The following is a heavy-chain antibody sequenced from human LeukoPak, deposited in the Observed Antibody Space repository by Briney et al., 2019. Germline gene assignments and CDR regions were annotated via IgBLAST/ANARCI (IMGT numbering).Heavy chain of an antibody. CDR1: GGSLSDHY. CDR3: AREPGYCSGGSCYGGWFDP. J-gene: IGHJ5*02. CDR2: INPRGST. V-gene: IGHV4-34*01. Sequence: PSETLSLTCAVYGGSLSDHYWSWFRQPPRKGLEWIGEINPRGSTIYNPSLKSRVTISVDTSKNQFSLNLSSVTAADTAVYYCAREPGYCSGGSCYGGWFDPWGQGTLVTVSS. D-gene: IGHD2-15*01.